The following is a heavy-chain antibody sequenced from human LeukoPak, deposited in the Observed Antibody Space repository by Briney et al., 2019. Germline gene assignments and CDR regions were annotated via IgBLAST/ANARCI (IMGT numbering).Heavy chain of an antibody. V-gene: IGHV4-59*12. D-gene: IGHD3-10*01. CDR3: ARDITNNYYGMDV. Sequence: SETLSLTCTVSGGSISSDYWSWIRQPPGKGLEWIGYIYYRGSTNYNPSLKSRVTTSVDTSKNQFSLKLSSVTAADTAVYYCARDITNNYYGMDVWGQGTTVTVSS. CDR2: IYYRGST. J-gene: IGHJ6*02. CDR1: GGSISSDY.